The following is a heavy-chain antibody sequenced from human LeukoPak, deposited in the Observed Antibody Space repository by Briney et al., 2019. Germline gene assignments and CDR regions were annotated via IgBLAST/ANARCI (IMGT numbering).Heavy chain of an antibody. D-gene: IGHD3-3*01. CDR3: AGGVVSYYYYYGMDV. Sequence: GGSLRLSCAASGFTFSSYGMPWVRQAPGKGLEWVAVIWYDGSNKYYADSVKGRFTISRDNSKNTLYLQMNSLRAEDTAVYYCAGGVVSYYYYYGMDVWGQGTTVTVSS. V-gene: IGHV3-33*01. CDR1: GFTFSSYG. J-gene: IGHJ6*02. CDR2: IWYDGSNK.